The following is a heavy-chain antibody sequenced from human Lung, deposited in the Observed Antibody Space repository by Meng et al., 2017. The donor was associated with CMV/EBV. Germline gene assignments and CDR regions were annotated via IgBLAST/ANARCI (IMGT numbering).Heavy chain of an antibody. D-gene: IGHD3-3*01. V-gene: IGHV1-69*10. J-gene: IGHJ4*02. CDR3: AVWRGAPATAPFCSGSFDN. Sequence: SXXVSXKSSGDTFSKHSINWVRQAPGQGLEWMGGIITNVGITDSAQKLQSRVTITADKSTNTAYMDLLSLRPEDTALYYCAVWRGAPATAPFCSGSFDNWXQG. CDR2: IITNVGIT. CDR1: GDTFSKHS.